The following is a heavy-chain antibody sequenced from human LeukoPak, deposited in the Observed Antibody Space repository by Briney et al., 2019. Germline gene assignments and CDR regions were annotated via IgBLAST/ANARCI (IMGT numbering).Heavy chain of an antibody. V-gene: IGHV4-38-2*02. D-gene: IGHD3-22*01. CDR3: ARVDLRTMIVVDY. Sequence: SETLSLTCTVSGGSISSYYWGWIRQPPGKGLEWIGSIYHSGSTYYNPSLKSRVTISVDTSKNQFSLKLSSVTAADTAVYYCARVDLRTMIVVDYWGQGTLVTVSS. CDR2: IYHSGST. J-gene: IGHJ4*02. CDR1: GGSISSYY.